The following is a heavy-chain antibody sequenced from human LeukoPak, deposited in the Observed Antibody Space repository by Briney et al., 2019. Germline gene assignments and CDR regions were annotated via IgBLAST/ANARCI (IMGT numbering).Heavy chain of an antibody. CDR3: TTEEIAVAAPDAFDI. Sequence: GGSLRLSCAASGFTLSSFGMTWVRLASGKRLEWVSSITGAGGGTLYADSVKGGVTISRDNSKNTLYLQMNSLRAEDTAVYYCTTEEIAVAAPDAFDIWGQGTMVTVSS. V-gene: IGHV3-23*01. D-gene: IGHD6-19*01. CDR1: GFTLSSFG. CDR2: ITGAGGGT. J-gene: IGHJ3*02.